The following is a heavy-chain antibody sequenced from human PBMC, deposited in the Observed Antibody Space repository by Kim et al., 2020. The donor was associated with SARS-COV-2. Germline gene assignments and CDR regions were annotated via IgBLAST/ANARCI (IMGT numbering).Heavy chain of an antibody. V-gene: IGHV3-23*01. D-gene: IGHD5-18*01. CDR2: ISSGSVTS. CDR1: GFTFSNYA. Sequence: GGSLRLSCAASGFTFSNYAMTWVRQAPGKGLECVSSISSGSVTSYYADSVKGRFTISRDNSENTVYLQMNSLRAEDTAIYYCAKTRGSYGAYYFDCWGQGTLVTVSS. J-gene: IGHJ4*02. CDR3: AKTRGSYGAYYFDC.